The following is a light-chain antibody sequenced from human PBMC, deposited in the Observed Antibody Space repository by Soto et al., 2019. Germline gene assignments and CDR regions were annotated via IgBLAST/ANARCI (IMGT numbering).Light chain of an antibody. CDR1: QSVSSY. CDR3: QHYNSYSEA. CDR2: DAS. J-gene: IGKJ1*01. V-gene: IGKV3-11*01. Sequence: EIVLTQSPATLSLSPGESATLSCRASQSVSSYLAWYQQKPGQAPRLLIYDASNRATGIPARFSGSGSGTEFTLTISSLQPDDFATYYCQHYNSYSEAFGQGTKVDIK.